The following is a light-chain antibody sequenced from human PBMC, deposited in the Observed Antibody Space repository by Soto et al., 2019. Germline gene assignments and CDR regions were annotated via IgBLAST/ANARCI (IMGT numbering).Light chain of an antibody. CDR3: SSWGGASATVL. J-gene: IGLJ3*02. Sequence: QSALTQPASVSGSPGHSITISCTGTSSDVGAYNYVSWYQHHPGKAPKLMIYDVSHRPSGVSDRFSGSKSGNTASLTISGRQAEDEVDYECSSWGGASATVLFGGGTKLTVL. V-gene: IGLV2-14*03. CDR1: SSDVGAYNY. CDR2: DVS.